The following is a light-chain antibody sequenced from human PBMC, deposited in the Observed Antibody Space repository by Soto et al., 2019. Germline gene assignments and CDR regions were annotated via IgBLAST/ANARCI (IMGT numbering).Light chain of an antibody. V-gene: IGKV1-8*01. Sequence: AIPMTQSASSFSASTGDRVTITCRASQGISSYLAWNQQKPGRAPKLLIYAASTLQSGAPSRFSGSGSGTDFTLTISCLQSEDFATYYCQQYNSYPPTFGQGTKVEIK. CDR3: QQYNSYPPT. CDR1: QGISSY. J-gene: IGKJ1*01. CDR2: AAS.